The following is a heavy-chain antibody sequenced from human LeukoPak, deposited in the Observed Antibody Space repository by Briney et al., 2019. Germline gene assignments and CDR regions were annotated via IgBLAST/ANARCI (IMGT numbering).Heavy chain of an antibody. Sequence: GGSLRLSCAASGFTFSSYEMNWVRQAPGMGLEWVSYISSSGSTIYYADSVKGRFTISRDNAKNSLYLQMNSLRAEDTAVYYCARVNYGSGSYEFGMDVWGQGTTVTVSS. CDR1: GFTFSSYE. D-gene: IGHD3-10*01. J-gene: IGHJ6*02. CDR3: ARVNYGSGSYEFGMDV. CDR2: ISSSGSTI. V-gene: IGHV3-48*03.